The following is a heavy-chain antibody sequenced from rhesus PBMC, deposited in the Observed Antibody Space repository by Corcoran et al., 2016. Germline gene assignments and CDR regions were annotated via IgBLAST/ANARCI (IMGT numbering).Heavy chain of an antibody. CDR3: ARGYGSSPFDY. CDR1: GGSISGYYY. Sequence: QVQLQESGPGLVKPSETLSLTCAVSGGSISGYYYWSWIRQPPGKGLEWIGSIDGSGGSNYLNPSLKSRFTLSVDTSKNQVSLKLSSVTAADTAVYYCARGYGSSPFDYWGQGVLVTVSS. D-gene: IGHD4-29*01. J-gene: IGHJ4*01. CDR2: IDGSGGSN. V-gene: IGHV4S14*01.